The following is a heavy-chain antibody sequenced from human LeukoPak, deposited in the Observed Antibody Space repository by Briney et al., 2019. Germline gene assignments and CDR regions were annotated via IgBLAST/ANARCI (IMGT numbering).Heavy chain of an antibody. D-gene: IGHD3-16*02. CDR1: GGSISSYY. CDR2: IYTSGST. CDR3: ARCGLRLGELSSPCYMDV. V-gene: IGHV4-4*07. J-gene: IGHJ6*03. Sequence: SETLSLTCTVSGGSISSYYWSWIRQPAGKGLEWIGRIYTSGSTNYNPSLKSRVTMSVDTSKNQFSLKLSSVTAADTAVYYCARCGLRLGELSSPCYMDVWGKGTTVTISS.